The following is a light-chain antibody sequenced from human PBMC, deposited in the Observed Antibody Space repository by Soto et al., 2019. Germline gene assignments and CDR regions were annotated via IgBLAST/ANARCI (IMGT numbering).Light chain of an antibody. V-gene: IGLV2-14*03. CDR3: TSLTTSSTMI. J-gene: IGLJ2*01. CDR1: SSDIGAYNF. CDR2: DVN. Sequence: QSALTQPASVSGSPGQSITISCTGTSSDIGAYNFVSWYQQHPGKAPKLMLYDVNIRPSGASNRFSGSKSGNTASLTISGLQAEDEADYYCTSLTTSSTMIFGGGTKLTVL.